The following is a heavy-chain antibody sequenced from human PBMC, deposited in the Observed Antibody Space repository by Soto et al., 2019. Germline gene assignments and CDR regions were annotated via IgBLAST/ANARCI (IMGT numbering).Heavy chain of an antibody. D-gene: IGHD5-12*01. CDR2: IIPIFGTA. V-gene: IGHV1-69*12. Sequence: QVQLVQSGAEEKKPGSSVKVSCKASGGTFSSYAISWVRQAPGQGLEWMGGIIPIFGTANYAQKFQGRVTITGDESTSTVYRRLSSLRSEGTAVYYCARWSLGATEDWFDPWGQGTLVTVSS. CDR1: GGTFSSYA. J-gene: IGHJ5*02. CDR3: ARWSLGATEDWFDP.